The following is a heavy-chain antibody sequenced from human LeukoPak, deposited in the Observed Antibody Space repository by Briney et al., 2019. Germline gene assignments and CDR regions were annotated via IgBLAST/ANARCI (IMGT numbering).Heavy chain of an antibody. V-gene: IGHV3-66*01. Sequence: GGSLRLSCAASGFTVSSNHMSWVRQAPGKGLEWVSLIYSGGSSYYADSVKGRFTISRDNSKNTLYLQMNSLRAEDTAVYHCASPAQQWRWYYFDYWGQGTLVTVSS. CDR3: ASPAQQWRWYYFDY. D-gene: IGHD6-19*01. CDR1: GFTVSSNH. J-gene: IGHJ4*02. CDR2: IYSGGSS.